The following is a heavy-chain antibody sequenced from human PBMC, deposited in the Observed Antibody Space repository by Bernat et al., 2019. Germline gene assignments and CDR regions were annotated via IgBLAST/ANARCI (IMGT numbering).Heavy chain of an antibody. Sequence: EVQLVESGGGLVQPGGSLRLSCAASGFTFSSYWMHWVRQAPGKGLVWVTRINSDGSSTNYADSVKGRLTISRDNAKNTLYLQMSSLRAEDTAVYYCASSTGGGSCDYWGRGTLVTVSS. CDR3: ASSTGGGSCDY. CDR1: GFTFSSYW. CDR2: INSDGSST. V-gene: IGHV3-74*01. J-gene: IGHJ4*02. D-gene: IGHD2-8*02.